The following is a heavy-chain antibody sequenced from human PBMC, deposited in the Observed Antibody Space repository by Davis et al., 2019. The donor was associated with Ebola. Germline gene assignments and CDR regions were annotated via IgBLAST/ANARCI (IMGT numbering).Heavy chain of an antibody. V-gene: IGHV4-39*07. CDR3: VRGGAAIRGYFGVVSY. CDR1: GGSISSSSYY. Sequence: SETLSLTCTVSGGSISSSSYYWGWIRQPPGKGLEWIGSIYYSGSTNYNPSLKSRVTISVDTSKNQFSLKLSSVTAADTAVYYCVRGGAAIRGYFGVVSYWGQGTLVTVSS. J-gene: IGHJ4*02. D-gene: IGHD3-3*01. CDR2: IYYSGST.